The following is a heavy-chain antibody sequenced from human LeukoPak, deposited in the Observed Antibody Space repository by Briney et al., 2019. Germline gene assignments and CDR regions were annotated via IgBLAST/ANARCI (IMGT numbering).Heavy chain of an antibody. V-gene: IGHV1-69*13. Sequence: SVKVSCKVSGYTLTELSMHWVRQAPGQGLEWMGGIIPIFGTANYAQKFQGRVTITADESTSTAYMELSSLRSEDTAVYYCASYLVGATYYFDYWGQGTLVTVSS. CDR3: ASYLVGATYYFDY. D-gene: IGHD1-26*01. CDR2: IIPIFGTA. J-gene: IGHJ4*02. CDR1: GYTLTELS.